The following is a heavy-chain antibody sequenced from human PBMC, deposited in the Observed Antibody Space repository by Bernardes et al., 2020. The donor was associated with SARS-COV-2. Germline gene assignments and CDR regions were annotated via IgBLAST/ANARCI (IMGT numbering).Heavy chain of an antibody. V-gene: IGHV3-30*18. Sequence: GGSLRLSCAASGFTFSSYGMHWVRQAPGKGLEWVAVISYDGSNKYYADSVKGRFTISRDNSKNTLYLQMNSLRAEYTAVYYCAKELLPRYGMDVWGQGTTVTVSS. CDR2: ISYDGSNK. CDR3: AKELLPRYGMDV. CDR1: GFTFSSYG. D-gene: IGHD1-26*01. J-gene: IGHJ6*02.